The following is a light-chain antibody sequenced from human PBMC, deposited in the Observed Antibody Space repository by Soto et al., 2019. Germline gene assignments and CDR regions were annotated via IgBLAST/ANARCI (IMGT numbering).Light chain of an antibody. V-gene: IGKV3-15*01. CDR2: DAS. CDR1: QYVSSN. J-gene: IGKJ1*01. CDR3: NTYNNWPRR. Sequence: EIVMTQSPATLSLSPGEGATLSCRASQYVSSNLAWYQQKPGRVPRLLIYDASTRATGIPGRFSGSGSWTEFTLPFSGLLFEDFEFFYCNTYNNWPRRFGKGTKG.